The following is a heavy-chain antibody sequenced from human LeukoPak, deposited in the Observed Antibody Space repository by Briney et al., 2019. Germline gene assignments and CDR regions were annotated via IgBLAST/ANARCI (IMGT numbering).Heavy chain of an antibody. D-gene: IGHD3-10*01. Sequence: SETLSLTCTVSGGSISSGGYYRSWIRQHPGKGLEWIGYIYYSGSTYYNPSLKSRVTISVDTSKNQFSLKLSSVTAADTAVYYCARAPILLWFGELLPFDYFDYWGQGTLVTVSS. CDR1: GGSISSGGYY. CDR2: IYYSGST. J-gene: IGHJ4*02. V-gene: IGHV4-31*03. CDR3: ARAPILLWFGELLPFDYFDY.